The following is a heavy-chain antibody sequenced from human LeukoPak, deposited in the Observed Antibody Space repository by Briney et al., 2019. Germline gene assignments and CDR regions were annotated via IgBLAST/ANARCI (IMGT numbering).Heavy chain of an antibody. CDR1: GFIFTNYF. V-gene: IGHV3-7*01. CDR3: ATDRGWRTSGYYLYYFEY. Sequence: GGSLRLSCAASGFIFTNYFMSWVRQAPGKGLEWVTSIKHDGSEKYYVDSVRGRFTISRDNTMNSLYLQMSSLRAEDTAVYYCATDRGWRTSGYYLYYFEYWGQGTLVTFSS. D-gene: IGHD3-3*01. CDR2: IKHDGSEK. J-gene: IGHJ4*02.